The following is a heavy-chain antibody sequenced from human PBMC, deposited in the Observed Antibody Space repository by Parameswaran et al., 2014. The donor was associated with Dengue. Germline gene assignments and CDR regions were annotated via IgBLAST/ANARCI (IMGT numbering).Heavy chain of an antibody. Sequence: WIRQPQEGLEWVGSVYYSGSTFYNPSLKSRVTISVDMSKNQFSLKLSSVTAADTAVYYCASPRLHQLPSRLIHFDYWGQGTLVTVSS. D-gene: IGHD2-2*01. CDR2: VYYSGST. CDR3: ASPRLHQLPSRLIHFDY. J-gene: IGHJ4*02. V-gene: IGHV4-39*01.